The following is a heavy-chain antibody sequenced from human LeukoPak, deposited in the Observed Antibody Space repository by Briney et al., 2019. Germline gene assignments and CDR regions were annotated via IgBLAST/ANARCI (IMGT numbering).Heavy chain of an antibody. CDR3: ASSSGWRPHDAFDI. D-gene: IGHD6-19*01. CDR2: ISSSGSTI. J-gene: IGHJ3*02. Sequence: PGGSLRLSCAASGFTFSDYYMSWIRQAPGKGLGWVSYISSSGSTIYYADSVKGRFTISRDNAKNSLYLQMNSLRAEDTAVYYCASSSGWRPHDAFDIWGQGTMVTVSS. V-gene: IGHV3-11*01. CDR1: GFTFSDYY.